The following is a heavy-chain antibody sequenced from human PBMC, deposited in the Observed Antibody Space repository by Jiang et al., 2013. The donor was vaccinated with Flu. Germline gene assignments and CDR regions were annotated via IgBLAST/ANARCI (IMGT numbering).Heavy chain of an antibody. CDR2: ISAYNGNT. Sequence: SGAEVKKPGASVKVSCKASGYTFTSYGISWVRQAPGQGLEWMGWISAYNGNTNYAQKLQGRVTMTTDTSTSTAYMELRSLRSDDTAVYYCARDLRGAHDALREYYFDYWGQGTLVTVSS. D-gene: IGHD1-26*01. J-gene: IGHJ4*02. V-gene: IGHV1-18*01. CDR3: ARDLRGAHDALREYYFDY. CDR1: GYTFTSYG.